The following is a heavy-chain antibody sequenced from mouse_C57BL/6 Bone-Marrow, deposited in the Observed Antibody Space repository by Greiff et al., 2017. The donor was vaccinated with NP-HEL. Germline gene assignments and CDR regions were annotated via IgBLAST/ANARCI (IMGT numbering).Heavy chain of an antibody. D-gene: IGHD3-3*01. CDR2: IYPRSGNT. Sequence: QVQLQQSGAELARPGASVKLSCKASGYTFTSYGISWVKQRTGQGLEWIGEIYPRSGNTYYNEKFKGKATLTADKSSSTAYMELRSLTSEDSAVYFCARGALGYYFDYWGQGTTLTVSA. CDR3: ARGALGYYFDY. J-gene: IGHJ2*01. V-gene: IGHV1-81*01. CDR1: GYTFTSYG.